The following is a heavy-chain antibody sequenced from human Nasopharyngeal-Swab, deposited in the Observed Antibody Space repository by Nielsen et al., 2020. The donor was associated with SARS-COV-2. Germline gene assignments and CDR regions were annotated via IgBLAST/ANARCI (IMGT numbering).Heavy chain of an antibody. J-gene: IGHJ4*02. Sequence: WIRQPPGKGLEWIGYIYYSGSTNYNPSLKSRVTISVDTSKNQFSLKLSSVTAADTAVYYCARVVTWGYSYGYGGTHVAHGIYFDYWGQGTLVTASS. D-gene: IGHD5-18*01. CDR2: IYYSGST. V-gene: IGHV4-59*12. CDR3: ARVVTWGYSYGYGGTHVAHGIYFDY.